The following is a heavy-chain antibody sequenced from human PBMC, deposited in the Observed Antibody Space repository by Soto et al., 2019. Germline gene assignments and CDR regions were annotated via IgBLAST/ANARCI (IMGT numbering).Heavy chain of an antibody. Sequence: PGESLKISCTASGYTFSDYWIAWMRQMPGRGLEWMGVIYPGASDTRYSPSFEGQVTISADKSSNTAYVQWDSLKCSDTAMYFCARHEPSTIRGVVLTAGLDVWGRGTTVTVSS. CDR2: IYPGASDT. CDR3: ARHEPSTIRGVVLTAGLDV. V-gene: IGHV5-51*01. J-gene: IGHJ6*02. CDR1: GYTFSDYW. D-gene: IGHD3-3*01.